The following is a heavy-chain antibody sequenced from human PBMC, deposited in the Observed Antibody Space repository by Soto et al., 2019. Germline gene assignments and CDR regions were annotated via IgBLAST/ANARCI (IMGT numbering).Heavy chain of an antibody. CDR2: INPSGGST. CDR3: ARGMEQLWRPDAFDI. J-gene: IGHJ3*02. D-gene: IGHD5-18*01. CDR1: GYTFTSYY. Sequence: ASVKVYCKASGYTFTSYYMHWVRQAPGQGLEWMGIINPSGGSTSYAQKFQGRVTMTRDTSTSTVYMELSSLRSEDTAVYYCARGMEQLWRPDAFDIWGQGTMVTV. V-gene: IGHV1-46*01.